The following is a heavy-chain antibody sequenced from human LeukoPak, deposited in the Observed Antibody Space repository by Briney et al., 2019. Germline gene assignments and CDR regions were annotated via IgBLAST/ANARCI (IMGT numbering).Heavy chain of an antibody. Sequence: PGGSLRLSCTASGFTFGDYAMSWVRQAPGKGLEWVSFIRGKAYGGATEYAASVKGRFTISRDDSKSIAYLQMNSLKTEDTAVYYCTRGGSGTFYWGQGTLVTVSS. J-gene: IGHJ4*02. D-gene: IGHD3-10*01. CDR1: GFTFGDYA. V-gene: IGHV3-49*04. CDR3: TRGGSGTFY. CDR2: IRGKAYGGAT.